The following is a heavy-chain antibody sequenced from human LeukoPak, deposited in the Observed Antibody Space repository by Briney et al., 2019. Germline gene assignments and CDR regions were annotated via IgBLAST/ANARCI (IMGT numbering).Heavy chain of an antibody. CDR2: IYSGGST. Sequence: PGGYLRLSCAASGFTVSSNYMSWVRQAPGKGLEWVSVIYSGGSTYYQDSVKGRFTISRDNSKNTLYLQMNSLRAEDTAVYYCARDYYDSRTDIDNYWGQGTLVTVSS. J-gene: IGHJ4*02. D-gene: IGHD3-22*01. CDR3: ARDYYDSRTDIDNY. V-gene: IGHV3-53*01. CDR1: GFTVSSNY.